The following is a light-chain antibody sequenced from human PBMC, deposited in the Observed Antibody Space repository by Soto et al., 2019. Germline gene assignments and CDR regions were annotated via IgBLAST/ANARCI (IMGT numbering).Light chain of an antibody. CDR1: SSDVGGYNY. CDR2: DVS. CDR3: SSYTSSSTVV. J-gene: IGLJ2*01. Sequence: QSALTQPASVSGSPGQSITISCTGTSSDVGGYNYVSWYQQHPGKAPTLLIYDVSNRPSGVSNRFSGSKSGNTASLPISGLQAEDEADYYCSSYTSSSTVVFGGGTKLTVL. V-gene: IGLV2-14*01.